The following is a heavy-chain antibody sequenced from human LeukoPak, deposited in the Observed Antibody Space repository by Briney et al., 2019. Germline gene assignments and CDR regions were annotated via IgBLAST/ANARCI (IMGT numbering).Heavy chain of an antibody. Sequence: MSSETLSLTCAVYGGSFSGYYWSWIRQPPGKGLEWIGEINHSGSTNYNPSLKSRVTISVDTSKNQFSLKLSSVTAADTAVYYCARVRGGYYDSSGYYGDYWGQGTLVTVSS. CDR2: INHSGST. J-gene: IGHJ4*02. D-gene: IGHD3-22*01. CDR3: ARVRGGYYDSSGYYGDY. V-gene: IGHV4-34*01. CDR1: GGSFSGYY.